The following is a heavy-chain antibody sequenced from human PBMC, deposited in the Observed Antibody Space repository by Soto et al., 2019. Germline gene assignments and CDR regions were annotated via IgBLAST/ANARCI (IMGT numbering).Heavy chain of an antibody. D-gene: IGHD3-22*01. J-gene: IGHJ4*02. Sequence: QVQLVQSGAEVKKPGSSVKVSCKASGVTFSSYAISWVRQAPGQGLEWMGGIIPIFGTANYAQKFQGRVTITADESTSTAYMELSSLTSEDTAVYYCARDLWNYHSSGSRGSPGGDYWGQGALVTVSS. CDR1: GVTFSSYA. CDR2: IIPIFGTA. V-gene: IGHV1-69*01. CDR3: ARDLWNYHSSGSRGSPGGDY.